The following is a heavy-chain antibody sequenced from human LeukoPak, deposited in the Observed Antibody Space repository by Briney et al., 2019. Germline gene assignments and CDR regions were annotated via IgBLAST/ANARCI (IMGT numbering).Heavy chain of an antibody. CDR2: IIPILGIA. Sequence: ASVKVSCKASGGTFSSYAISWVRQAPGQGLEWMGRIIPILGIANYAQKFQGRVTITADKSTSTAYMELSSLRSEDTAVYYCASSPSRWRLIAAAYYYGMDVWGLGTMVTVSS. CDR1: GGTFSSYA. D-gene: IGHD6-13*01. V-gene: IGHV1-69*04. J-gene: IGHJ6*02. CDR3: ASSPSRWRLIAAAYYYGMDV.